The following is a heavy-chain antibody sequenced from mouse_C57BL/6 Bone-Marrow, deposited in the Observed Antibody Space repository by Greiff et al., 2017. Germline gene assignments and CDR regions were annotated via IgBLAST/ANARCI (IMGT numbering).Heavy chain of an antibody. Sequence: QVQLQQSGAELVMPGASVKLSCKASGYTFTSYWMHWVKQRPGQGLEWIGEIDPSDSYTNYNQKFKGKSTLTVDKSSSTAYMQLSSLTSEDSAVYYCALYGGYWGQGTTLTVSS. D-gene: IGHD1-1*01. J-gene: IGHJ2*01. CDR1: GYTFTSYW. V-gene: IGHV1-69*01. CDR3: ALYGGY. CDR2: IDPSDSYT.